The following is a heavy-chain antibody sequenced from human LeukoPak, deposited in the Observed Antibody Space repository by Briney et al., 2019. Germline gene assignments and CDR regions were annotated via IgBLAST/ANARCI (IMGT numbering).Heavy chain of an antibody. Sequence: ASVRVSCKASGYTFSYFGINWVRQAPGQGLEWIGWINCYNGNTNYAQKSEGRLTLTTDTVTGTVYMELGNLRYDDTAVYYCARGLDAAAGLANFDYWGQGTLVTVSS. CDR2: INCYNGNT. D-gene: IGHD6-25*01. J-gene: IGHJ4*02. CDR1: GYTFSYFG. CDR3: ARGLDAAAGLANFDY. V-gene: IGHV1-18*01.